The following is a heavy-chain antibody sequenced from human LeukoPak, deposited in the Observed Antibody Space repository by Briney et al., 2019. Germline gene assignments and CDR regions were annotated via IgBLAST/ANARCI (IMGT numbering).Heavy chain of an antibody. CDR3: ARGGYCSSTSCYIHYYGMDV. D-gene: IGHD2-2*02. J-gene: IGHJ6*02. CDR1: GGSISSYY. Sequence: PSETLSLTCTVSGGSISSYYWSWIRQPPGKGLEWIGHIYYSGSTNYNPSLKSRVTISVDTPKNQFSLKLSSVTAADTAVYYCARGGYCSSTSCYIHYYGMDVWGQGTTVTVSS. CDR2: IYYSGST. V-gene: IGHV4-59*01.